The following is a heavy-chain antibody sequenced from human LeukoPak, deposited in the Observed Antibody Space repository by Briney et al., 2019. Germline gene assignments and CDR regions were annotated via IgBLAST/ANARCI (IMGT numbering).Heavy chain of an antibody. CDR3: ARDGKLRTGVWYFDY. J-gene: IGHJ4*02. Sequence: GGSLRLSCAASGFTFSSYEMIWVRQAPGKGLEWVSYIGTSGSSIYYADSVKGRFTISRDNAKNSLYLQMNSLRDEDTAVYYCARDGKLRTGVWYFDYWGQGTLVTVSS. CDR2: IGTSGSSI. CDR1: GFTFSSYE. V-gene: IGHV3-48*03. D-gene: IGHD7-27*01.